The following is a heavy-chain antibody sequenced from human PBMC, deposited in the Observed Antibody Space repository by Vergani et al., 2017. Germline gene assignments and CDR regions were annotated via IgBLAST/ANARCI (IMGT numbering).Heavy chain of an antibody. V-gene: IGHV3-66*02. Sequence: VELLESGGGLAQPGGSLRVSCSASGFRVTTSYMSWVRQAPGKGLEWVSVIKSDGRTSYAESVRGRFTISRDTSRNAVYLQMNILRVEDTGVYYCTRSECSGTTCDGHYFDLWGHGILVTVSS. J-gene: IGHJ4*01. CDR1: GFRVTTSY. CDR3: TRSECSGTTCDGHYFDL. D-gene: IGHD1-7*01. CDR2: IKSDGRT.